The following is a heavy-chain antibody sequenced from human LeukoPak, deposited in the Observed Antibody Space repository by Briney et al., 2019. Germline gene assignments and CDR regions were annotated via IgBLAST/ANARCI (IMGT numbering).Heavy chain of an antibody. CDR3: VKGGSSWYYFDY. Sequence: PGGSLRLSCAASGFTSNSYTMRWVRQAAGKGQEWVSAISGGGGGIYYADSVKGRFTISRDNSKNTLYLQMNSLRAEDTAVYYCVKGGSSWYYFDYWGQGTLVTVSP. J-gene: IGHJ4*02. V-gene: IGHV3-23*01. CDR1: GFTSNSYT. CDR2: ISGGGGGI. D-gene: IGHD6-13*01.